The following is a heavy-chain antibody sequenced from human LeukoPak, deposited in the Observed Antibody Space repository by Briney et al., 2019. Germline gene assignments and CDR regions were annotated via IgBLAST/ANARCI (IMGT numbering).Heavy chain of an antibody. CDR1: GGSFSGHY. V-gene: IGHV4-34*01. CDR2: INHNGIT. CDR3: ARSVSGGLECDY. Sequence: PAETLTLICAVYGGSFSGHYGTWIRQPPGKGREWIGEINHNGITNYNPSLKSRVTISVDTSQNQFSLELRSVTAADTAVYYCARSVSGGLECDYWAQGSLVTVSS. J-gene: IGHJ4*02. D-gene: IGHD3-16*01.